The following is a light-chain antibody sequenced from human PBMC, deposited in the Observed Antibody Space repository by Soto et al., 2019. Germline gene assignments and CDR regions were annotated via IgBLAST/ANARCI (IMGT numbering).Light chain of an antibody. CDR1: SSDVAFYNY. CDR3: TSYAGYNNPVV. V-gene: IGLV2-8*01. CDR2: EVN. J-gene: IGLJ3*02. Sequence: QSALTQPPSASGSPGQSVTISCTGTSSDVAFYNYVSWYQQHPDKAPQLMIYEVNKRPSGVPDRFSGSKSVNTASLTVSGLQTDDEADYYCTSYAGYNNPVVFGGGTKLTVL.